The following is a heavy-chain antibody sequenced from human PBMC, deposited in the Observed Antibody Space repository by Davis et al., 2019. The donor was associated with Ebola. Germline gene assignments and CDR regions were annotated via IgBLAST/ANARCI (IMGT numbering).Heavy chain of an antibody. CDR2: INAGNGNT. CDR3: ARGRRYCTNGVCPIPFDY. CDR1: GYTFTSYA. V-gene: IGHV1-3*01. Sequence: ASVKVSCKASGYTFTSYAMHWVRQAPGQRLEWMGWINAGNGNTKYSQKFQGRVTITRDTSASTAYMELSSLRSEDTAVYYCARGRRYCTNGVCPIPFDYWGQGTLVTVSS. J-gene: IGHJ4*02. D-gene: IGHD2-8*01.